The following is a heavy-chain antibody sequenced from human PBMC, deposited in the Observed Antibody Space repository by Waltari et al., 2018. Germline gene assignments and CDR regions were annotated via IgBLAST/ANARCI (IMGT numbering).Heavy chain of an antibody. J-gene: IGHJ3*02. D-gene: IGHD3-3*01. CDR1: GSNFNNHW. CDR3: ARRPFGADDAFDI. V-gene: IGHV5-51*01. CDR2: VYLGDSDS. Sequence: ELQLVQSGSEANKPGQSLTISCQGSGSNFNNHWIGWVRQKPGKGLEGLGVVYLGDSDSRLSPAFEGQVTMSADKSISTAYLQWSTLRASDTAMYYCARRPFGADDAFDIWGQGTMVTVSS.